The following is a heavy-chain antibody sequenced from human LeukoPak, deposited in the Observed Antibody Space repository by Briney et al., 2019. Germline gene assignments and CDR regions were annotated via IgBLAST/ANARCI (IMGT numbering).Heavy chain of an antibody. CDR2: INPSGGST. Sequence: ASVKVSCKASGYTFTNYYIHWVRQAPGQGLEWMGVINPSGGSTSYAQKFQGRVTMTRDMSTSTVYMELSSLRSEDTAVYYCARRANGAVAGTFRPSRNYWYFDLWGRGTLVTVSS. V-gene: IGHV1-46*01. CDR3: ARRANGAVAGTFRPSRNYWYFDL. CDR1: GYTFTNYY. J-gene: IGHJ2*01. D-gene: IGHD6-19*01.